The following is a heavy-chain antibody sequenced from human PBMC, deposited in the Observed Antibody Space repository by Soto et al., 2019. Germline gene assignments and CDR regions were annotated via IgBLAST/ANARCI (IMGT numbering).Heavy chain of an antibody. CDR2: IYYSGST. CDR1: GGSISSSSYY. D-gene: IGHD1-7*01. Sequence: SETLSLTCTVSGGSISSSSYYWGWIRQPPGKGLEWIGSIYYSGSTYYNPSLKSRVTISVDTSKNQFSLKLSSVTAADTAVYYCARRLITGTLSYWGQGTLVTVSS. V-gene: IGHV4-39*01. CDR3: ARRLITGTLSY. J-gene: IGHJ4*02.